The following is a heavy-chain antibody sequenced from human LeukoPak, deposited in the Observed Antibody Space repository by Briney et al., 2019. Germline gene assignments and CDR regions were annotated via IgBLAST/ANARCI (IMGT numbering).Heavy chain of an antibody. Sequence: ASVKVSCKASGYTFTSYGISWVRQAPGQGLEWMGWISAYNGNTNYAQKFQGRVTMTRDTSISTAYMELSRLRSDDTAVYYCAREWFGESHYYYYYMDVWGKGTTVTISS. CDR1: GYTFTSYG. CDR3: AREWFGESHYYYYYMDV. D-gene: IGHD3-10*01. J-gene: IGHJ6*03. CDR2: ISAYNGNT. V-gene: IGHV1-18*01.